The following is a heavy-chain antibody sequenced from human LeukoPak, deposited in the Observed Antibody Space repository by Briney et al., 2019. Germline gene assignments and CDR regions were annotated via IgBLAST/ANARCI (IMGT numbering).Heavy chain of an antibody. Sequence: ASVKVSCKASGYTFTSYGISWVRQAPGQGLEWMGWISAYNGNTNYAQKLQGRVTMTTDSSTSTAYMELRSLRSDDTAVYYCARAVAEDGAFDIWGQGTMVTVSS. J-gene: IGHJ3*02. V-gene: IGHV1-18*01. CDR3: ARAVAEDGAFDI. CDR2: ISAYNGNT. D-gene: IGHD4-23*01. CDR1: GYTFTSYG.